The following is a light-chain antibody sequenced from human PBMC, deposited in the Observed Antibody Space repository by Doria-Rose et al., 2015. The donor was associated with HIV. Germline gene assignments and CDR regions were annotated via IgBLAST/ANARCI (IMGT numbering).Light chain of an antibody. J-gene: IGKJ1*01. Sequence: VLTQSPGTMSLSPGERATLSCSASQSFSSTYLAWYQQKPGQAPSLLIYDGSTRATGIPDRFSASGSGTDFTLTINRLEPEDLALYYCHQYGTSWTFGQGAKVEI. V-gene: IGKV3-20*01. CDR1: QSFSSTY. CDR3: HQYGTSWT. CDR2: DGS.